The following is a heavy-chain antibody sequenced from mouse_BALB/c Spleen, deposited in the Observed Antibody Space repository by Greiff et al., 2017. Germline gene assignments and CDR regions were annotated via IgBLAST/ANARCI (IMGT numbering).Heavy chain of an antibody. CDR2: INPSNGRT. CDR3: ARRGIAY. J-gene: IGHJ3*01. V-gene: IGHV1S81*02. CDR1: GYTFTSYW. Sequence: VQLQQPGADLVKPGASVKLSCKASGYTFTSYWMHWVKQRPGQGLEWIGEINPSNGRTNYNEKFKSKATLTVDKSSSTAYMQLSSLTSEDSAVYYCARRGIAYWGQGTLVTVSA.